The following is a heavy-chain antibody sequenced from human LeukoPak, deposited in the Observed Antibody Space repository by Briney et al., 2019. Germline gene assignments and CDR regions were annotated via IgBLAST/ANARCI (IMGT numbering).Heavy chain of an antibody. CDR2: ISGSGGST. V-gene: IGHV3-23*01. D-gene: IGHD2-2*01. CDR3: AKGRGIVVVPAAHFDY. J-gene: IGHJ4*02. Sequence: GGSLRLSCAASGFTFSSYAMSWVRQAPGKGLEWVSVISGSGGSTYYADSVKGRFTISRDNSKNTLYLQMNSLRAEDTAVYYCAKGRGIVVVPAAHFDYWGQGTLVTVSS. CDR1: GFTFSSYA.